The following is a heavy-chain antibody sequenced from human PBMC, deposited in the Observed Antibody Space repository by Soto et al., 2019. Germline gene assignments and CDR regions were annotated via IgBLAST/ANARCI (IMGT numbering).Heavy chain of an antibody. CDR1: GGSIRDSY. CDR3: ARVGHVNVYCRSDY. V-gene: IGHV4-59*01. D-gene: IGHD1-26*01. CDR2: VSSSGTT. J-gene: IGHJ4*02. Sequence: QVQLQASGPGLVKPSETLSLICTVSGGSIRDSYWTWIRQPPGKGLEWIGYVSSSGTTKYSPSLKSRATMTVETSKNQLSMTVNSVTTADTAVYYFARVGHVNVYCRSDYWGQGILVTVSS.